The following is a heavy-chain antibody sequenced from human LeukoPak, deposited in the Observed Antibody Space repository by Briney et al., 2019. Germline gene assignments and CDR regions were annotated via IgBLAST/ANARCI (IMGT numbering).Heavy chain of an antibody. D-gene: IGHD4-17*01. CDR2: IYYSGST. Sequence: SETLSLTCTVSGGSISSSSYYWGWIRQPPGKGLEWIGSIYYSGSTYYNPSLKSRVTMSVDTSKNQFSLKLSSVTAADTAVYYCAFIDYGANAGSRDYWGQGTLVTVSS. CDR3: AFIDYGANAGSRDY. CDR1: GGSISSSSYY. V-gene: IGHV4-39*07. J-gene: IGHJ4*02.